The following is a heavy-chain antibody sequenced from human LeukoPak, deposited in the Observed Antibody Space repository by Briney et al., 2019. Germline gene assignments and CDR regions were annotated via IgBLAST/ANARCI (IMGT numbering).Heavy chain of an antibody. CDR2: ISGSGSST. CDR3: AKDRCSGGSCY. D-gene: IGHD2-15*01. Sequence: GGSLRLSCAASGFTFSSYAMSWVRQAPGKGLEWVSAISGSGSSTYYADSVKGRFTISRDNSKNTLYLQMNSLRAEDTAVYYCAKDRCSGGSCYWGQGTLVTVSS. CDR1: GFTFSSYA. J-gene: IGHJ4*02. V-gene: IGHV3-23*01.